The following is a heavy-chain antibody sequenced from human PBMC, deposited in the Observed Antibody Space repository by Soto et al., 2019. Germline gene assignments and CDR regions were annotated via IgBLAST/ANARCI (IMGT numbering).Heavy chain of an antibody. Sequence: GGSLRLSCAASGFTFSSYAMNWVRQAPGKGLEWVSAITGSGGNTYYADSVKGRFTVSRDNSKNTLYLQMNSLRAEDTAVYYCAKPQEGARAYCYMDVWGRGTTVTVSS. CDR1: GFTFSSYA. J-gene: IGHJ6*03. CDR2: ITGSGGNT. V-gene: IGHV3-23*01. CDR3: AKPQEGARAYCYMDV.